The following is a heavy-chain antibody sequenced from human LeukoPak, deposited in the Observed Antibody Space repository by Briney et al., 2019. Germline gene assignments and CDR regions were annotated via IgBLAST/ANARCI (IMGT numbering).Heavy chain of an antibody. D-gene: IGHD1-26*01. CDR3: GREIPSGSYAPDY. CDR1: GFTFSSYG. Sequence: GRSLRLSCAASGFTFSSYGMHWVRQAPGKGLEWVSYISSSGRSILYADSVKGRFTVSRDNAKNSLYLQMNNLRAEDTAVYYCGREIPSGSYAPDYWGQGILVIVSS. J-gene: IGHJ4*02. V-gene: IGHV3-21*05. CDR2: ISSSGRSI.